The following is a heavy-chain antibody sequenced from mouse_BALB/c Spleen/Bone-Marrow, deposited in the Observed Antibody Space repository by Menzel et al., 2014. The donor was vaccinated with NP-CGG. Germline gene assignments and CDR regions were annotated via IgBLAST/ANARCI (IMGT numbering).Heavy chain of an antibody. CDR3: ERSPY. CDR2: ILPGSGTT. V-gene: IGHV1-9*01. J-gene: IGHJ3*01. Sequence: VQGVESGAELMKPGASVKISCKATGYTFSSYWIEWVKQRPGHGLEWIGEILPGSGTTNFNEKFKGKATFTADTSSNTAYMQLSSLTSEDSAVYYCERSPYWGQGTLVTVSA. CDR1: GYTFSSYW.